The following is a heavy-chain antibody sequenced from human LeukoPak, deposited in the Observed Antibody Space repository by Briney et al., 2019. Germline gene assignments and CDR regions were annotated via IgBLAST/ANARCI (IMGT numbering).Heavy chain of an antibody. CDR2: IYYSGST. CDR1: GGSISTYY. J-gene: IGHJ4*02. CDR3: ARAEVLPDYYAISGGFDY. V-gene: IGHV4-59*01. D-gene: IGHD3-10*01. Sequence: SGTLSLTCTVSGGSISTYYWSWIRQPPGKGLEWIGYIYYSGSTNYNPSLKGRVTISVDTSRNQFSLKLSSVTAADTAVYYCARAEVLPDYYAISGGFDYWGQGTLVTVSS.